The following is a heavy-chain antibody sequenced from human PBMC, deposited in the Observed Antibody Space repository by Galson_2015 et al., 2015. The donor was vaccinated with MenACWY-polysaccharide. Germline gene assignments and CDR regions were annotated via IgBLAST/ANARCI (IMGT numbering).Heavy chain of an antibody. V-gene: IGHV3-64*02. CDR3: ARDRDSSGAYWGAFDI. CDR2: INHDGGST. D-gene: IGHD1-26*01. Sequence: SLRLSCAASGFTFSSHAMHWVRQAPGKGLEYVSAINHDGGSTYYPDSVKGRFIISRDNSKNALYLQMGRLRGDDTAVYYCARDRDSSGAYWGAFDIWGQGTVVTVSS. J-gene: IGHJ3*02. CDR1: GFTFSSHA.